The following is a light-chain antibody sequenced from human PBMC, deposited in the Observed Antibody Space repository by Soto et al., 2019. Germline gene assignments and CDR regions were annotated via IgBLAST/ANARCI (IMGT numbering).Light chain of an antibody. CDR2: EVS. CDR3: SSYTTSSTVV. Sequence: QSALNQPASVSGSLGQSITISCTGIRSDYVSWYQQHPGRAPRLLIYEVSDRPSGVSNRFSGSKSGNTASLTISGLQAEDDSDYYCSSYTTSSTVVFGGGTKLTVL. J-gene: IGLJ3*02. V-gene: IGLV2-14*01. CDR1: RSDY.